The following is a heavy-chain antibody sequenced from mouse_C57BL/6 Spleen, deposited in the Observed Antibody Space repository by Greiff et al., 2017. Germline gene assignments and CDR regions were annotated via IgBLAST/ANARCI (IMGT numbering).Heavy chain of an antibody. J-gene: IGHJ4*01. CDR3: AREDYGRNGAIGY. D-gene: IGHD1-1*01. Sequence: VQLQQSGAELVKPGASVKISCKASGYAFSSYWMNWVKQRPGKGLEWIGQIYPGDGDTNYNGKFKGKATLTADKSSSTAYMQLSSLTSEESAVYFCAREDYGRNGAIGYWGQGTSDTVSS. V-gene: IGHV1-80*01. CDR1: GYAFSSYW. CDR2: IYPGDGDT.